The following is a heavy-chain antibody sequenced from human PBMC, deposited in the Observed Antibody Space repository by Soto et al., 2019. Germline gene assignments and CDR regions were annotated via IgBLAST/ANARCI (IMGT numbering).Heavy chain of an antibody. CDR3: ARDQYCSGGSGYSYGMDV. CDR1: GGTFSSYA. V-gene: IGHV1-69*01. Sequence: QVQLVQSGAEVKKPGSSVKVSCKASGGTFSSYAISWVRQAPGQGLEWMGGIIPIFGTANYAQKFQGRVTITADESTSTAYMELSSLRSEDTAVYYCARDQYCSGGSGYSYGMDVWCQGTTVTVSS. CDR2: IIPIFGTA. D-gene: IGHD2-15*01. J-gene: IGHJ6*02.